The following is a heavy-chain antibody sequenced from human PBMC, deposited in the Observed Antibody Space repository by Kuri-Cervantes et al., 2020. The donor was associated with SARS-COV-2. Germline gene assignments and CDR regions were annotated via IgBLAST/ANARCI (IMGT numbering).Heavy chain of an antibody. Sequence: GGSLRLSCAASGFTFSDYYMNWVRQAPGKGLEWVSSISSSSTIYYADSVKGRFTISRDNAKNPLYLQMNSLRAEDTAVYYCARDLYDSSGYYSPHVFDYWGQGTLVPSPQ. CDR2: ISSSSTI. D-gene: IGHD3-22*01. V-gene: IGHV3-69-1*01. J-gene: IGHJ4*02. CDR3: ARDLYDSSGYYSPHVFDY. CDR1: GFTFSDYY.